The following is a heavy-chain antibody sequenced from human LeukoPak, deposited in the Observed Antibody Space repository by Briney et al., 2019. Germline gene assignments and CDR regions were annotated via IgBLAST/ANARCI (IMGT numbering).Heavy chain of an antibody. CDR2: ISYDGSNK. Sequence: PGGSLRLSCAASGFTFSSYAMHWVRQAPGKGLEWVAVISYDGSNKYYADSVKGRFTISRDNSKNTLYLQMNSLRAEDTAVYYCAGDRGSGWYVGYYGMDVWGQGTTVTVSS. V-gene: IGHV3-30-3*01. CDR1: GFTFSSYA. CDR3: AGDRGSGWYVGYYGMDV. D-gene: IGHD6-19*01. J-gene: IGHJ6*02.